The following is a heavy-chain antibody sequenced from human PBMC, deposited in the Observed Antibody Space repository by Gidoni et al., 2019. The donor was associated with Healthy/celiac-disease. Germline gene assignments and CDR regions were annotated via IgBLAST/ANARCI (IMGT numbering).Heavy chain of an antibody. D-gene: IGHD3-22*01. Sequence: QVQLVQSGAEVKKPGSSVKVSCKASGGTFSSSAISWVRHAPGQGLEGMGGIIPIFGTANYAQKFQGRVTITADESTSTAYMELSSLRSEDTAVYYCARVLPWSSGYYDLYVFDYWGQGTLVTVSS. CDR3: ARVLPWSSGYYDLYVFDY. CDR2: IIPIFGTA. V-gene: IGHV1-69*01. CDR1: GGTFSSSA. J-gene: IGHJ4*02.